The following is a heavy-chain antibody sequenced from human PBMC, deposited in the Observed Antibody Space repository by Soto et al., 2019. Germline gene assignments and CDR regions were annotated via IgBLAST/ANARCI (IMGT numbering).Heavy chain of an antibody. CDR2: IYPGDSDT. D-gene: IGHD3-22*01. V-gene: IGHV5-51*01. Sequence: PVESLSTYCQGSGYSFTSYCIVWVLQMPGKGLECMGIIYPGDSDTRYSPSFQGQVTISADKSISTAYPQWSSLKASDTAMYYCARRRDSNIYGMDVWGQGTTVTVSS. CDR3: ARRRDSNIYGMDV. CDR1: GYSFTSYC. J-gene: IGHJ6*02.